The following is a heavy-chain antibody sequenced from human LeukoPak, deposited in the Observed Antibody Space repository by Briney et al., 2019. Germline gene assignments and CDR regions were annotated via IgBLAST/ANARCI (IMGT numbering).Heavy chain of an antibody. V-gene: IGHV3-7*01. D-gene: IGHD1-26*01. CDR3: ARDKLVGPTLFDS. CDR1: GFTFNSYW. CDR2: IKQDGGET. J-gene: IGHJ4*02. Sequence: GGSLRLSCVAYGFTFNSYWMSWVRQAPGKGLEWVANIKQDGGETYYVDSVKGRFTISRDNAQNSLYLQMNSLRAEDTAVYYCARDKLVGPTLFDSWGQGTLVTVSS.